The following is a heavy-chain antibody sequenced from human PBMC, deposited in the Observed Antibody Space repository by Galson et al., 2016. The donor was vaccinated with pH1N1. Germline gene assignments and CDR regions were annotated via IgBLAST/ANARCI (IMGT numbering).Heavy chain of an antibody. J-gene: IGHJ4*02. Sequence: SETLSLTCTVSGGSISSHYWSWIRQPPGKGLEWIGYIYYSGSTNYNPSLKSRVTISVDTSKNQFSLKLSSVTAADTAVYYCARGRVTPEFLEADFGYWGQGTQVTVSS. CDR2: IYYSGST. CDR1: GGSISSHY. D-gene: IGHD2-21*02. CDR3: ARGRVTPEFLEADFGY. V-gene: IGHV4-59*11.